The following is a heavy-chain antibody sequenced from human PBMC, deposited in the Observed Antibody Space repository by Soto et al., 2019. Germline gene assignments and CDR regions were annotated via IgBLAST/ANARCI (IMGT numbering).Heavy chain of an antibody. CDR2: IKSNTDGGTT. J-gene: IGHJ5*02. D-gene: IGHD3-10*01. V-gene: IGHV3-15*01. CDR1: GLAFRHAW. Sequence: GSVRLSCAASGLAFRHAWMSWGHQAPGKGLEWVGRIKSNTDGGTTDYAAPVKGRFTISRDDSESTLYLQMNSLKIEDTAVYYCTTDRGAGSGSYVNWFDPWGQGMLVTVSS. CDR3: TTDRGAGSGSYVNWFDP.